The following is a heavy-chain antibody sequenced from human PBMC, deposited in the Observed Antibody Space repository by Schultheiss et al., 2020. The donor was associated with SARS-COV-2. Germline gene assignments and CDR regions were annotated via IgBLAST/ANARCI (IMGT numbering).Heavy chain of an antibody. CDR2: MNPNSGNT. Sequence: GASLMISCKASGYTFTSYDINWVRQATGQGLEWMGWMNPNSGNTGYAQKFQGRVTMTRNTSISTAYMELSSLRSEDTAVYYCARLGRGVDFWSGYGMDVWGQGTTVTVSS. V-gene: IGHV1-8*01. CDR1: GYTFTSYD. J-gene: IGHJ6*02. D-gene: IGHD3-3*01. CDR3: ARLGRGVDFWSGYGMDV.